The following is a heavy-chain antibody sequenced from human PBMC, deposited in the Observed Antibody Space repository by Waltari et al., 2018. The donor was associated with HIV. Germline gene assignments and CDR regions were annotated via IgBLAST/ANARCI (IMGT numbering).Heavy chain of an antibody. Sequence: QVQLQESGPGLVKPSQTLSLTCTVSGGSIRSGGYYWSWIRQFPGKGLEWIGYIYYIGSTYYNPSLESRAITSLDTSKNQFFLKLNSVTTADTAVYFCARESFSTGETKEVGFDHWGQGTLVTVSS. CDR3: ARESFSTGETKEVGFDH. CDR1: GGSIRSGGYY. D-gene: IGHD3-16*01. V-gene: IGHV4-31*03. J-gene: IGHJ4*02. CDR2: IYYIGST.